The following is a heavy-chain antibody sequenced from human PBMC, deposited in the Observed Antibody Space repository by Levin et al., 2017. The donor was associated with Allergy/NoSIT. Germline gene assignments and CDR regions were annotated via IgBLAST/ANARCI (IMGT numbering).Heavy chain of an antibody. CDR1: GYTFTGYY. D-gene: IGHD2-15*01. J-gene: IGHJ3*02. V-gene: IGHV1-2*06. Sequence: GASVKVSCKASGYTFTGYYMHWVRQAPGQGLEWMGRINPNSGGTNYAQKFQGRVTMTRDTSISTAYMELSRLRSDDTAVYYCARVVVVAGLDAFDIWGQGTMVTVSS. CDR2: INPNSGGT. CDR3: ARVVVVAGLDAFDI.